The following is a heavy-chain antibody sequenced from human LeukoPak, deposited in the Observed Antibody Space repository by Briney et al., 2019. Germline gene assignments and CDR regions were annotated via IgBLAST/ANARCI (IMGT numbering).Heavy chain of an antibody. D-gene: IGHD2-15*01. CDR2: IYYSGST. CDR3: ARDEGFCRGGSCYGPFDY. Sequence: SETLSLTCTVSGVSISSYYWSWIRQPPGKGLEWIGYIYYSGSTNYNPSLKSRVTISVDTSKYQFPMKLSSVTAADTAVYYCARDEGFCRGGSCYGPFDYWGQGIVVTVSS. CDR1: GVSISSYY. V-gene: IGHV4-59*01. J-gene: IGHJ4*02.